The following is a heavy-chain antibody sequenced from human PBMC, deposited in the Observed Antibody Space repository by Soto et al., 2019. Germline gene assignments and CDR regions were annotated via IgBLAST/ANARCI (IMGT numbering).Heavy chain of an antibody. CDR1: GDSVSSNSAA. V-gene: IGHV6-1*01. Sequence: SQTLSLTCAISGDSVSSNSAAWNWIRQSPSRGLEWLGRTYYRSQWYSDYAVSVKSRITINPDTSKNQFSLQLNSVTPEDTAVYYCASYFASGGATAVGPGIYYYYGLDVWGQGTTVTVSS. CDR3: ASYFASGGATAVGPGIYYYYGLDV. CDR2: TYYRSQWYS. D-gene: IGHD6-19*01. J-gene: IGHJ6*02.